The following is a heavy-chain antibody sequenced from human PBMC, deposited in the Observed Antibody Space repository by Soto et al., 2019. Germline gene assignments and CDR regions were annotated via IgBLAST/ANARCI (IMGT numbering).Heavy chain of an antibody. J-gene: IGHJ3*02. Sequence: SETLSLTCTVSGGCISSSSYYWGWIRQPPGKGLEWIGSIYYSGSTYYNPSLKSRVTISVDTSKNQFSLKLSSVTAADPAVYYCARGPIRGAFDIWGQGTMVTVSS. CDR2: IYYSGST. V-gene: IGHV4-39*07. D-gene: IGHD3-10*01. CDR1: GGCISSSSYY. CDR3: ARGPIRGAFDI.